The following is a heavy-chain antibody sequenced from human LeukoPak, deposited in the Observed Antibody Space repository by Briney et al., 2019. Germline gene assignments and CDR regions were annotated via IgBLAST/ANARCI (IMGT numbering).Heavy chain of an antibody. CDR2: ICEWGGHT. CDR3: ALPQSGASIVVVPYDAFEI. V-gene: IGHV3-23*01. D-gene: IGHD3-22*01. CDR1: GLTHKRYP. Sequence: PGGPVTLSCAVWGLTHKRYPKLWPPQARGKAVEWVSDICEWGGHTYYAHSVKGRLTIYRDNYENTLYVEMNGLRAEDRAVYHCALPQSGASIVVVPYDAFEIWGEGTMVTVSS. J-gene: IGHJ3*02.